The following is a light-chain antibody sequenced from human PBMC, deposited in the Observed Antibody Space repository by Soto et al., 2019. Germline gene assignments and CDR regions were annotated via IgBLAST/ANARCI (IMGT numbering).Light chain of an antibody. J-gene: IGLJ2*01. V-gene: IGLV2-14*01. CDR1: SSDGGGYNY. Sequence: QSALTQTAYVSGSPGQSITISCTGTSSDGGGYNYVSWYQQYPGKAPKLMIYDVTNRPSGLSNRFSGSKSGNTASRTISGLQAEDEADYYCSSCASSSPWVFGGGAKLIVL. CDR2: DVT. CDR3: SSCASSSPWV.